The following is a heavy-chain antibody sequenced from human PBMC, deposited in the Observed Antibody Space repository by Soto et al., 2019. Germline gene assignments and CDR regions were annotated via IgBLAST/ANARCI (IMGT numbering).Heavy chain of an antibody. V-gene: IGHV3-23*01. CDR2: ITATGDRT. CDR1: GFRFSSYS. CDR3: ATMNGYFEY. D-gene: IGHD3-22*01. Sequence: GGSLRLSCADSGFRFSSYSMSWVRQTPGKGLEWVAAITATGDRTYYADSVTGRFTISRDNSKKTHYLQMTSLGAEDTAMYYCATMNGYFEYWGQGT. J-gene: IGHJ4*02.